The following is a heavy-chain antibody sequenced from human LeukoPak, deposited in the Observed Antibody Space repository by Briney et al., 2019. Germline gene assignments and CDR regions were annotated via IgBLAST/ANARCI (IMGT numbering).Heavy chain of an antibody. CDR3: ARDRAWNYFDY. J-gene: IGHJ4*02. CDR2: ISNDGSRK. V-gene: IGHV3-30*03. CDR1: GFTFSRHG. Sequence: RRSLRLSCAPSGFTFSRHGMHWVRQAPGKRLEWVAIISNDGSRKYYAHSVEGRFTISRDNSKTTLYLQMDSLRAEDTAVYYCARDRAWNYFDYWGQGTLVTVRS. D-gene: IGHD3-3*01.